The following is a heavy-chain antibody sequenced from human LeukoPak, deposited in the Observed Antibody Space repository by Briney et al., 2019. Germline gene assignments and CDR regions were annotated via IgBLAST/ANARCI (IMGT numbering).Heavy chain of an antibody. CDR1: GFTFSSYA. D-gene: IGHD3-3*01. CDR2: ISGSGGST. Sequence: GGSLSLSCAVSGFTFSSYAMSWVRQPPGQGLEWVSAISGSGGSTYYADSVKGRFTISRDNSKNTLYLQMNSLRAEDTAVYYCAKDLVLRFLEWGGAFDIWGQGTMVTVSS. V-gene: IGHV3-23*01. J-gene: IGHJ3*02. CDR3: AKDLVLRFLEWGGAFDI.